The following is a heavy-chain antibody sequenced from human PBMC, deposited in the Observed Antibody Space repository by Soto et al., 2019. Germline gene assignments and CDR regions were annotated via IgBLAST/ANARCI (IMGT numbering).Heavy chain of an antibody. D-gene: IGHD2-21*02. V-gene: IGHV4-39*03. J-gene: IGHJ4*01. CDR1: GGSVSRNTFY. CDR2: VLQSGNN. CDR3: DAVTAIRPSIDY. Sequence: PSATLSLTCIVSGGSVSRNTFYWGWIRQTPGRGLEWIGSVLQSGNNYYNPSFKSRLSISVDTSKNQFSLRLTSLTAADTAVYYCDAVTAIRPSIDYRGHGVLVTVSS.